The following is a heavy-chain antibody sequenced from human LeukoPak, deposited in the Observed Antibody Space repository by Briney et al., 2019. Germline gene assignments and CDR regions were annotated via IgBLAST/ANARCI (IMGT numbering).Heavy chain of an antibody. D-gene: IGHD3-10*01. J-gene: IGHJ4*02. CDR1: GFTFSSSA. CDR3: AKGYYGSGSYGWFDY. Sequence: PGGSLRLSCAASGFTFSSSAMSWVRQAPGKGLEWVSTISGSGDRTYYADSVKGRFTISRDNSKNTLFLNMNSLRAEDTAVYSCAKGYYGSGSYGWFDYWGQGTLVTVSS. V-gene: IGHV3-23*01. CDR2: ISGSGDRT.